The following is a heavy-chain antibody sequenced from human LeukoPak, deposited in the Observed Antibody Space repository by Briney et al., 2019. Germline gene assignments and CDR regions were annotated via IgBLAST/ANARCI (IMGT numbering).Heavy chain of an antibody. CDR2: ISSSSSYI. Sequence: PGGSLRLSCAASGFTFSSYAMSWVRQAPGKGLEWVSSISSSSSYIYYADSVKGRFTISRDNAKNSLYLQMNSLRAEDTAVYYCARGFITIFGVVTSGFDYWGQGTLVTVSS. CDR3: ARGFITIFGVVTSGFDY. D-gene: IGHD3-3*01. J-gene: IGHJ4*02. CDR1: GFTFSSYA. V-gene: IGHV3-21*01.